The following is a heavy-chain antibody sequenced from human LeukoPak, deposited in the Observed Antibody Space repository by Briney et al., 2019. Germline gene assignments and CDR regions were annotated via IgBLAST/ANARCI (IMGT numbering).Heavy chain of an antibody. J-gene: IGHJ4*02. CDR1: GYDFTSVG. Sequence: ASVKVSCKASGYDFTSVGITWVRRAPGQGLEWMGWISPYNGNTRYTQKFQGRVAMTTDTSTTTAYMELRGLRFNDTAVYYCARAGSGSGSYFDYWGQGTLVTVPS. CDR3: ARAGSGSGSYFDY. D-gene: IGHD6-19*01. V-gene: IGHV1-18*01. CDR2: ISPYNGNT.